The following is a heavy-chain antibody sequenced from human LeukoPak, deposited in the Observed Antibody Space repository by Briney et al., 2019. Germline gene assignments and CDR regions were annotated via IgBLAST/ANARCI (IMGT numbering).Heavy chain of an antibody. CDR1: GFTFSSYS. Sequence: GGSLRLSCAAFGFTFSSYSMNWVRQAPGKGLEWVSSISSSSSYIYYADSVKGRFTISRDNAKNSLYLQMNSLRAEDTAVYYCAREPLANWFDPWGQGTLVTVSS. V-gene: IGHV3-21*04. J-gene: IGHJ5*02. CDR2: ISSSSSYI. CDR3: AREPLANWFDP.